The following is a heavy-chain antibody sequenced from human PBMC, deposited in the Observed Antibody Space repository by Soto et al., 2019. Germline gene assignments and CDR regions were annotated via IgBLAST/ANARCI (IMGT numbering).Heavy chain of an antibody. CDR2: IIPIFGTA. J-gene: IGHJ6*02. D-gene: IGHD6-13*01. CDR3: ARGRCIAAAGTCYYYGMDV. Sequence: QVQLVQSGAEVKKPGSSVKVSCKASGGTFSSYAISWVRQSPGQGLEWMGGIIPIFGTANYAQKFKGRVTITADEYTSTAYMELSSLSSEDTAVYYCARGRCIAAAGTCYYYGMDVWGQGTTVTVSS. CDR1: GGTFSSYA. V-gene: IGHV1-69*01.